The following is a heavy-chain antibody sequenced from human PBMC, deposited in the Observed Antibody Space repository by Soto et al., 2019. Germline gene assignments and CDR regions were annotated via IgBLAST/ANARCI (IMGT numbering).Heavy chain of an antibody. CDR3: AREGYAYGLDF. D-gene: IGHD3-10*01. V-gene: IGHV3-53*02. CDR1: GLSVSDKY. Sequence: EVQLVQTGGGLIKPGGSLSLSCAASGLSVSDKYMSWVRQAPGKGLEWVSLTYTGGNSYFADFVKGQFIVSRDISKNTLFLHMNSLAAEDTAVYYCAREGYAYGLDFWGQGSLVTVSS. J-gene: IGHJ4*02. CDR2: TYTGGNS.